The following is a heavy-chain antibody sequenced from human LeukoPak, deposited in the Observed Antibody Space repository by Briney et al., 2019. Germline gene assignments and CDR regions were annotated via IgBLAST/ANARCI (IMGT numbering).Heavy chain of an antibody. CDR1: GGSISGYY. D-gene: IGHD6-19*01. CDR3: ARAYSSGWYYVDY. J-gene: IGHJ4*02. CDR2: IYYTGST. Sequence: KPSETLSLTCTVSGGSISGYYWSWIRQPPGKGLEWIGYIYYTGSTNYNPSLKSRVTISVDTSKNQFSLNLSSLTAADTAVYYRARAYSSGWYYVDYWGQGTLVTVSS. V-gene: IGHV4-59*01.